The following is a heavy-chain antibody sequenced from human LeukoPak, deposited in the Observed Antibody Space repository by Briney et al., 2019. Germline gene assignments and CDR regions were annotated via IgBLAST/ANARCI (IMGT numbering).Heavy chain of an antibody. V-gene: IGHV4-59*01. D-gene: IGHD1-26*01. CDR3: ARGSYSGSYYAYY. Sequence: SETLSLTCTVSGGSISSYYWSWIRQPPGKGLEWIGYIYYSGSTNYNPPLKSRVTISVDTSKNQFSLKLSSVSAADTAVYYCARGSYSGSYYAYYWGQGTLVTVSS. CDR2: IYYSGST. J-gene: IGHJ4*02. CDR1: GGSISSYY.